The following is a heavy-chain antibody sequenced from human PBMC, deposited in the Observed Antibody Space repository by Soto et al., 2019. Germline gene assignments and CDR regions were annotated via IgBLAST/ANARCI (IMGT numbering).Heavy chain of an antibody. CDR1: GYSFTGYY. Sequence: VASVKVSCKASGYSFTGYYMHWVRQAPGQGLEWMGWINPNSGGTNYAQKFQGWVTMTRDTSISTAYMELSRLRSDDTAVYYCARVSSRNYDSIRGAFDIWGQGTMVTVSS. CDR2: INPNSGGT. CDR3: ARVSSRNYDSIRGAFDI. D-gene: IGHD3-22*01. J-gene: IGHJ3*02. V-gene: IGHV1-2*04.